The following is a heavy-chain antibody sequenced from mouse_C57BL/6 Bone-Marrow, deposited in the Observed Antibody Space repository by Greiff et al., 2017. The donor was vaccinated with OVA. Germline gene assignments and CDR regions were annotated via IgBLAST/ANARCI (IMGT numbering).Heavy chain of an antibody. CDR3: GTAQASYYFDY. Sequence: EVQLQQSGAELVRPGASVKLSCTASGFNIKDDYMHWVKQRPEQGLEWIGWIDPENGDTEYASKFQGKATITADTSSNTAYLQLSSLTSEDTAVYYCGTAQASYYFDYWGQGTTLTVSS. J-gene: IGHJ2*01. V-gene: IGHV14-4*01. D-gene: IGHD3-2*02. CDR2: IDPENGDT. CDR1: GFNIKDDY.